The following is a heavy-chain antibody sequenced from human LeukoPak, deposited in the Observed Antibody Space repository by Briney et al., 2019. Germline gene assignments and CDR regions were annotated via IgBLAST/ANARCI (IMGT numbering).Heavy chain of an antibody. CDR3: ARDGGGYYDSSGEWGDY. CDR2: ISSSSSYI. CDR1: GFAFSSYS. J-gene: IGHJ4*02. D-gene: IGHD3-22*01. V-gene: IGHV3-21*01. Sequence: GGSLRLSCAASGFAFSSYSMNWVRQAPGKGLEWVSSISSSSSYIYYADSVKGRFTISRDNAKNSLYLQMNSLRAEDTAVYYCARDGGGYYDSSGEWGDYWGQGTLVTVSS.